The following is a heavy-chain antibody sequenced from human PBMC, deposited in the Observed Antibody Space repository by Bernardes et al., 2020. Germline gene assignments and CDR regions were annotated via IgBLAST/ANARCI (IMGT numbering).Heavy chain of an antibody. V-gene: IGHV2-5*02. CDR3: AHRQSFIPSADY. D-gene: IGHD3-16*01. J-gene: IGHJ4*02. Sequence: SGPTLVKPTQTLTLTCSFSGFSLSTRGVGVGWIRQPPGKALEWLALIYWDDDKLNSPSLKSRLTITKDTSKNQVVLTMTNMDPVDTATYYCAHRQSFIPSADYWGQGTLVTVSS. CDR1: GFSLSTRGVG. CDR2: IYWDDDK.